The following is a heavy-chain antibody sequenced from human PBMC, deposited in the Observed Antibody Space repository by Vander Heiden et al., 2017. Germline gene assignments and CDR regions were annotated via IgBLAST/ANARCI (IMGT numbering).Heavy chain of an antibody. CDR3: ARDGYGDCESIVGQEYFQQ. Sequence: VQLVQSGAEVKKPGSSVKVSCKAYGRTFSSYANGGGRQAPGQELEWMGGIIPIVGTANYAQQFQGSVTINADESTSTAYMELSSLRSEDNAVDYCARDGYGDCESIVGQEYFQQW. CDR2: IIPIVGTA. J-gene: IGHJ1*01. D-gene: IGHD4-17*01. V-gene: IGHV1-69*01. CDR1: GRTFSSYA.